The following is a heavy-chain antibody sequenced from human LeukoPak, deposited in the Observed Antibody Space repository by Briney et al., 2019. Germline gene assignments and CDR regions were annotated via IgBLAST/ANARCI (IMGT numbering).Heavy chain of an antibody. J-gene: IGHJ4*02. CDR1: GFSFSSYA. Sequence: GGSLRLSCAASGFSFSSYAMTWARQAPVKGLEWVSAISGDGTRTYYADSVKGRFTISRDNSKNTLYLEMSSLRVEDTAIYYCAKWPEGAMDYFDYWGRGTLVTVSS. D-gene: IGHD3-16*01. CDR2: ISGDGTRT. CDR3: AKWPEGAMDYFDY. V-gene: IGHV3-23*01.